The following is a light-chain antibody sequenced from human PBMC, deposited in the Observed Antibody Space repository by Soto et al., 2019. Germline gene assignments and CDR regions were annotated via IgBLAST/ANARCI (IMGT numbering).Light chain of an antibody. CDR2: GAS. Sequence: EIVMTQSPATLSVSPGERVTLSCRASQSVSINLAWYQQKPGQAPRLVIYGASSRANDIPARFSGSGSGTEFTLTISSLQSEDFAVYYCQRYGSSSLSFGGGTRVEI. V-gene: IGKV3-15*01. J-gene: IGKJ4*01. CDR1: QSVSIN. CDR3: QRYGSSSLS.